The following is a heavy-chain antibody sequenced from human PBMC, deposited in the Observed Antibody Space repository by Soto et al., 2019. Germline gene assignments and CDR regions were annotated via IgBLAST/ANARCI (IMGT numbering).Heavy chain of an antibody. CDR1: GGSFSGYY. CDR2: INHSGST. Sequence: SETLSLTCAVYGGSFSGYYWSWIRQPPGKGLEWIGEINHSGSTNYNPSLKSRVTISVDTSKNQFSLKLSSVTAADTAVYYCARFGRRYDFWSGYFVHDYWGQGTLVTVYS. V-gene: IGHV4-34*01. J-gene: IGHJ4*02. D-gene: IGHD3-3*01. CDR3: ARFGRRYDFWSGYFVHDY.